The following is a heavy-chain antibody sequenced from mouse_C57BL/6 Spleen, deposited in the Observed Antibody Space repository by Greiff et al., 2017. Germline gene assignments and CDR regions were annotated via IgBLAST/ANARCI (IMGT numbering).Heavy chain of an antibody. CDR3: ATLLREFAY. D-gene: IGHD1-1*01. J-gene: IGHJ3*01. CDR2: IWGVGST. CDR1: GFSLTSYG. Sequence: QVQLQESGPGLVAPSPSLSITCTVSGFSLTSYGVDWVRQSPGKGLEWLGVIWGVGSTNYNSALNSRLSISKDNSKSQVFLKMNSLQTDDTAMYYCATLLREFAYWGQGTLVTVSA. V-gene: IGHV2-6*01.